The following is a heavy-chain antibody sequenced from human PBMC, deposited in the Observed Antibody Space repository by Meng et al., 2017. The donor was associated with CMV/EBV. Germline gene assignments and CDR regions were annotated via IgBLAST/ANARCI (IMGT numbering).Heavy chain of an antibody. V-gene: IGHV4-4*07. CDR3: ARGSYYRYVIDY. J-gene: IGHJ4*02. CDR2: IYTWGST. Sequence: GPGPVNLSDTLALPCTVFGSAFSSYYWSLNSQPAGKGLEWIGRIYTWGSTNYNPSLKSRVTMSVNTSKNQFSLKLSSVTAADTAVYYCARGSYYRYVIDYWGQGTLVTVSS. D-gene: IGHD2-21*01. CDR1: GSAFSSYY.